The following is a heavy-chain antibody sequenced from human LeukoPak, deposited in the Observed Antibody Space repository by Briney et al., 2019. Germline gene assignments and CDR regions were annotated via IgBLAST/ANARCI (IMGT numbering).Heavy chain of an antibody. D-gene: IGHD2-15*01. CDR1: GFTFSSYA. Sequence: QPGGSLRLSCAASGFTFSSYAMHWVRQAPGKGLEWVAVISYDGSNKYYADSVKGRFTISRDNSKNTLYLQMNSLRAEDTAVYYCARVRASFCSGGSCYGLDYYYGMDVWGQGTTVTVSS. V-gene: IGHV3-30-3*01. CDR3: ARVRASFCSGGSCYGLDYYYGMDV. J-gene: IGHJ6*02. CDR2: ISYDGSNK.